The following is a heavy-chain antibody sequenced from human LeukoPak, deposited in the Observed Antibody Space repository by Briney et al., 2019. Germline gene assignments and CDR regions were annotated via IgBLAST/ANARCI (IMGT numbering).Heavy chain of an antibody. CDR2: IWYDGSNK. CDR1: GFTFSSYG. D-gene: IGHD3-10*01. J-gene: IGHJ4*02. V-gene: IGHV3-33*01. Sequence: PGGSLRLSCAASGFTFSSYGMHWVRQAPGKGLEWVAVIWYDGSNKYYADSVKGRFTISRDNSKNTLYLQMNSLRAEDTAVYYCARAILLWFGELSYWGQGTLVTVSS. CDR3: ARAILLWFGELSY.